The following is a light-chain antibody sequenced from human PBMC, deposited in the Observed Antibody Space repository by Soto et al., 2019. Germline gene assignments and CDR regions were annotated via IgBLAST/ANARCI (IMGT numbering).Light chain of an antibody. CDR2: GAS. CDR1: QSVSSN. CDR3: QQHNNWHLLT. Sequence: EIVMTQSPVTLSVSPGERVTLSCRASQSVSSNLAWYQQKPGQAPRLLIYGASTRATGIPARFSGSGSGTEFTLNISSIQSEDFAVYYCQQHNNWHLLTFGGGTTVEIK. J-gene: IGKJ4*01. V-gene: IGKV3-15*01.